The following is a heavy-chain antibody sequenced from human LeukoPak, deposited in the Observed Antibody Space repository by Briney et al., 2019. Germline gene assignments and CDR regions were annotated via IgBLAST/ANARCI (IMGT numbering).Heavy chain of an antibody. D-gene: IGHD3-9*01. Sequence: SETLSLTCTVSGGSISSSSYYWGWIRQPPGKGLEWIGSIYYSGSTYYNPSLKSRVTISVDTSKNQFSLKLSSVTAADTAVCYCANHYDILTGPFDYWGQGTLVTVSS. CDR3: ANHYDILTGPFDY. CDR2: IYYSGST. CDR1: GGSISSSSYY. J-gene: IGHJ4*02. V-gene: IGHV4-39*01.